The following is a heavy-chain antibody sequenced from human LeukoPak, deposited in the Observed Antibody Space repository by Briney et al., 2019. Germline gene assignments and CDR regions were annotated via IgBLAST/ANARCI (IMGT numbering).Heavy chain of an antibody. CDR3: AKGPWELLDYFDY. CDR2: LSGAGDDP. CDR1: GFTFSSYA. Sequence: PGGSLRLSCAASGFTFSSYAMAWVRLAPGKGLAWVSTLSGAGDDPYYADSVKGRFTISRDNSKNTLYLQINSLRADDTAIYYCAKGPWELLDYFDYWGQGTLVTVSS. D-gene: IGHD1-26*01. J-gene: IGHJ4*02. V-gene: IGHV3-23*01.